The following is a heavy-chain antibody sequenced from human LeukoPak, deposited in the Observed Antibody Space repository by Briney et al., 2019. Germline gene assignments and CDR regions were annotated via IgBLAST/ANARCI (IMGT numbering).Heavy chain of an antibody. J-gene: IGHJ4*02. V-gene: IGHV4-39*07. D-gene: IGHD2-21*01. Sequence: PSETLSLTCTVSGGSISSSSYYWGWIRQPPGKGLEWIGSIYHSGSTYYNPSLKSRVTISVDTSKNQFSLKLSSVTAADTAVYYCARVGLQLSIPLWGQGTLVTVSS. CDR2: IYHSGST. CDR3: ARVGLQLSIPL. CDR1: GGSISSSSYY.